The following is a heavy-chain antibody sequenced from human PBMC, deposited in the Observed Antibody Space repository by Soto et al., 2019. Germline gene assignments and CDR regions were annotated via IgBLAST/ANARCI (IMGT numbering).Heavy chain of an antibody. D-gene: IGHD3-3*01. J-gene: IGHJ6*02. CDR2: INHSGST. V-gene: IGHV4-34*01. CDR3: ARSATIFGVVIIQSYYYGMDV. CDR1: GGSFSGYY. Sequence: SETLSLTCAVYGGSFSGYYWSWIRQPPGKGLEWIGEINHSGSTNYNPSLKSRVTISVDTSKNQFSLKLSSVTAADTAVYYCARSATIFGVVIIQSYYYGMDVRGQGTTVTVSS.